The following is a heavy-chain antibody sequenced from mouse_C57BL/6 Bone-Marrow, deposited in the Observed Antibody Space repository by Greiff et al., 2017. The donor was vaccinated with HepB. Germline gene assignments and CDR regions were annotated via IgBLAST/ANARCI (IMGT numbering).Heavy chain of an antibody. CDR3: TTFDEGAWFAF. CDR1: GFNIKDDY. V-gene: IGHV14-4*01. CDR2: IDPENGDT. J-gene: IGHJ3*01. Sequence: VQLQQSGAELVRPGASVKLSCTASGFNIKDDYMHWVKQRPEQGLEWIGWIDPENGDTEYASKFQGKATITADTSSNTASLLLSSLTSEDTAVYYCTTFDEGAWFAFWGRGTLVTVSA.